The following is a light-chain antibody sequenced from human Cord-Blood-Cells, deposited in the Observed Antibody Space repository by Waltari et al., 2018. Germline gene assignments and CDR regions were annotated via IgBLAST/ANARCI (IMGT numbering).Light chain of an antibody. CDR3: QQYGSSPVT. J-gene: IGKJ4*01. Sequence: EIVLTQSPGTLSLSPGERATLSCRASQSVSSSHLAWYQQKPGPAPRLLIYGASSRATGIPDRFSGSGSGTDFTLTISRLEPEDFAVYYCQQYGSSPVTFGGGTKVEIK. V-gene: IGKV3-20*01. CDR2: GAS. CDR1: QSVSSSH.